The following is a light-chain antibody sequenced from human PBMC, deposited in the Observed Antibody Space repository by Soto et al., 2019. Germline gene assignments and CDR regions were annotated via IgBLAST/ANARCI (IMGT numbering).Light chain of an antibody. V-gene: IGKV3D-15*01. Sequence: EVVMTQSPATLSVSPGERVTFSWRASQSVTTNLAWYQQKPGQPPRLLIYDSSTRATGFPDRFSGSGSGTDFTLTIIRLEPEDFAVYYCQQYDISPWTFGQGTKVDNK. CDR3: QQYDISPWT. CDR2: DSS. J-gene: IGKJ1*01. CDR1: QSVTTN.